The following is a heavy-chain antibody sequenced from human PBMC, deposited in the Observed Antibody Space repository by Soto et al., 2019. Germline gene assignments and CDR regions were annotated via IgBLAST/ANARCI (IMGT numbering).Heavy chain of an antibody. D-gene: IGHD2-15*01. Sequence: ASVKVSCKASGYTFTSYGISWVRQAPGQGLEWMGRISAYNGNTNYAQKLQGRVTMTTDTSTSTAYMELRSLRSDDTAVYYCAKEVVVAATGYYYYYGMDVWGQGTTVTVSS. J-gene: IGHJ6*02. CDR2: ISAYNGNT. CDR3: AKEVVVAATGYYYYYGMDV. CDR1: GYTFTSYG. V-gene: IGHV1-18*04.